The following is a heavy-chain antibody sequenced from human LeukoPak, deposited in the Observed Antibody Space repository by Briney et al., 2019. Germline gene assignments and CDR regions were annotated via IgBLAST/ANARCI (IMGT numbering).Heavy chain of an antibody. CDR3: ARQDVTAIDY. CDR2: INHSGST. Sequence: PSETLSLTCAVYGGSFSGYYWSWIRQPPGKGLEWIGEINHSGSTNYNPSLKSRVTISVDTSKNQFSLKLSSVTAADTAVYYCARQDVTAIDYWGQGTLVTVSS. V-gene: IGHV4-34*01. CDR1: GGSFSGYY. D-gene: IGHD5-18*01. J-gene: IGHJ4*02.